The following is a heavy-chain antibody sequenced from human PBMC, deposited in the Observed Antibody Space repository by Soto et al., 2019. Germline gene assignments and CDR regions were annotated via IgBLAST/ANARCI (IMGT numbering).Heavy chain of an antibody. D-gene: IGHD3-22*01. CDR2: IWYDGSNK. V-gene: IGHV3-33*01. CDR3: ARDGDSSGYYSDAFDI. Sequence: QVQLVESGGGVVQPGRSLRLSCAASGFTFSSYGMHWVRQAPGKGLEWVAVIWYDGSNKYYADSVKGRFTISRDNSKNTLYLQMNSLRAEDTAVYYCARDGDSSGYYSDAFDIWGQGTMVTVSS. J-gene: IGHJ3*02. CDR1: GFTFSSYG.